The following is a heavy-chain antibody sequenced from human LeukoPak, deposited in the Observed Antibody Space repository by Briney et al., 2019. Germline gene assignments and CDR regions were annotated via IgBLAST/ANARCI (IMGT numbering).Heavy chain of an antibody. V-gene: IGHV3-74*01. Sequence: GGSLRLSCAASGFTFNSYWMHWVRQAPGKGLVWVSRINSDGSSTNYADSVKGRFTISKDNAKNAVYLQMSNLRVEDMAVYYCVSFYETYWGRGTLVTVSS. CDR1: GFTFNSYW. J-gene: IGHJ4*02. D-gene: IGHD2/OR15-2a*01. CDR3: VSFYETY. CDR2: INSDGSST.